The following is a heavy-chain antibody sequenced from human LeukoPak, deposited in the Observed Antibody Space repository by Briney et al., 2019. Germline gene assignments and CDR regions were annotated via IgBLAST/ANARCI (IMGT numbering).Heavy chain of an antibody. CDR1: GGSISSYY. CDR3: ARELSYYDFWSGLTRANNWFDP. CDR2: IYYSGST. J-gene: IGHJ5*02. V-gene: IGHV4-59*01. D-gene: IGHD3-3*01. Sequence: SETLSLTCTVSGGSISSYYWSRIRQPPGKGLEWIGYIYYSGSTNYNPSPKSRVTISVDTSKNQFSLKLSSVTAADTAVYYCARELSYYDFWSGLTRANNWFDPWAREPWSPSPQ.